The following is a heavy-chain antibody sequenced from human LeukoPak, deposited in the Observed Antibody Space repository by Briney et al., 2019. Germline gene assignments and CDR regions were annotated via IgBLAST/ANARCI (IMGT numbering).Heavy chain of an antibody. D-gene: IGHD5-18*01. V-gene: IGHV4-59*01. J-gene: IGHJ4*02. Sequence: SETLSLTCTVSGGSISSYYWSWIRQPPGKGLEWIGYIYYSGSTNYNPSLKSRVTISVDTSKNQFSLKLSSVTAADTAVYYCARGRRGDSYGYDYYFDYWGQGTLVTVSS. CDR2: IYYSGST. CDR3: ARGRRGDSYGYDYYFDY. CDR1: GGSISSYY.